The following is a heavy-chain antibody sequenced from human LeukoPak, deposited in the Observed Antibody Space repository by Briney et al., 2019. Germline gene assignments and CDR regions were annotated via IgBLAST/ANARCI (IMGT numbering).Heavy chain of an antibody. V-gene: IGHV3-48*04. CDR3: ASPYDSSGYYYWTFDI. CDR2: ISSSSSTI. CDR1: GFTFSSYS. D-gene: IGHD3-22*01. J-gene: IGHJ3*02. Sequence: GGSLRLTCAASGFTFSSYSMNWVRQAPGKGLEWVSYISSSSSTIYYADSVKGRFTISRDNAKNSLYLQMNSLRAEDTAVYYCASPYDSSGYYYWTFDIWGQGTMVTVSS.